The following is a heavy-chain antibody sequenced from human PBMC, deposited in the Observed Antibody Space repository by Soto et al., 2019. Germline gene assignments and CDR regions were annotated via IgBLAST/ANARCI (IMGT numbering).Heavy chain of an antibody. CDR1: GFTFTSSA. CDR2: IVVGSGNT. J-gene: IGHJ3*02. CDR3: AAHYYDSSGYYYLYAFDI. D-gene: IGHD3-22*01. Sequence: SVKVSCKASGFTFTSSAVQWVRQARGQRLEWIGWIVVGSGNTNYAQKFQERVTITRDMSTSTAYMELSSLRSEDTAVYYCAAHYYDSSGYYYLYAFDIWGQGTMVTVSS. V-gene: IGHV1-58*01.